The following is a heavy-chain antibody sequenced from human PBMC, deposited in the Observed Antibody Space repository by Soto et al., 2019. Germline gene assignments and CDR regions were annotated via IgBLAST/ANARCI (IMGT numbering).Heavy chain of an antibody. J-gene: IGHJ4*02. CDR2: ISSSSYTI. D-gene: IGHD3-22*01. V-gene: IGHV3-48*02. Sequence: GGSLRLSCAASGFTFSSYSMNWVRQAPGKGLEWVSYISSSSYTIYYADSVKGRFTISRDNAKNSLYLQMNSLRDEDTAVYYCAKDAYYYDSSGYFDYWGQGTLVTVSS. CDR3: AKDAYYYDSSGYFDY. CDR1: GFTFSSYS.